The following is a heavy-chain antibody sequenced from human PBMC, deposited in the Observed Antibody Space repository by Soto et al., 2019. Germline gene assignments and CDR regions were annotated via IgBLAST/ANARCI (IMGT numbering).Heavy chain of an antibody. CDR3: ARDYGGNSGLDY. CDR1: RGSVSIDIYY. J-gene: IGHJ4*02. CDR2: INYSGST. D-gene: IGHD4-17*01. V-gene: IGHV4-61*01. Sequence: QVQLQESGPGLVKPSETLSLTCTVSRGSVSIDIYYWSWIRQSPGKGLEWIGYINYSGSTNYNPSLKNRVTISVDTSKNQFSLMLSSVSAADTAVYYCARDYGGNSGLDYWGQGTLVNVSS.